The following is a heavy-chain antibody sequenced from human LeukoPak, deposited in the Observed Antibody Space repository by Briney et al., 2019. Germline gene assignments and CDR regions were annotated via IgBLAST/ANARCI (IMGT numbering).Heavy chain of an antibody. Sequence: SQTLSLTCTVSGGSISSADYCWSWIRQPPGKGLEWIGYIYYSGSTYYNPSLKSRVTISLDTSKNQFSLKLTSVTAADTAMYYCARVITTGVVPAALAQMFDYWGQGTLVTVSS. V-gene: IGHV4-31*03. J-gene: IGHJ4*02. CDR1: GGSISSADYC. D-gene: IGHD2-2*01. CDR2: IYYSGST. CDR3: ARVITTGVVPAALAQMFDY.